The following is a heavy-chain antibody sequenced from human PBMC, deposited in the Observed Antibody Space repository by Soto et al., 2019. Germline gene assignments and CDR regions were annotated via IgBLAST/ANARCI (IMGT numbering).Heavy chain of an antibody. CDR1: GGSISSYY. D-gene: IGHD3-22*01. V-gene: IGHV4-59*01. CDR2: IYYSGST. Sequence: PSETLSLTCTVSGGSISSYYWSWIRQPPGKGLEWIGYIYYSGSTNYNPSLKSRVTISVDTSKNQFSLKLSSVTAADTAVYYCAAHYYDSSGYSSWGQGTLVTVSS. J-gene: IGHJ4*02. CDR3: AAHYYDSSGYSS.